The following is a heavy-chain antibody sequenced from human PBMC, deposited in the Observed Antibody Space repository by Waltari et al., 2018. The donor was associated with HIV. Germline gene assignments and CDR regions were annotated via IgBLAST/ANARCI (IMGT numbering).Heavy chain of an antibody. V-gene: IGHV2-5*02. D-gene: IGHD1-20*01. Sequence: QITLRESGPTLVKPTRTLTLTCTFSGFPLSTRGVGVGWIRQPPGKALEWLGLIYWDDDKRYSPSLNSRLTITKDTSKNQVVLTMTNMDPVDTATYYCAHRQGITRATVFDYWGQGTLVTVSS. CDR1: GFPLSTRGVG. J-gene: IGHJ4*02. CDR3: AHRQGITRATVFDY. CDR2: IYWDDDK.